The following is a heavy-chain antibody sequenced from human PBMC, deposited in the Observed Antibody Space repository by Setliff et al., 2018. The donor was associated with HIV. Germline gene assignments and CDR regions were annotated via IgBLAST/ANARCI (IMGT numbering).Heavy chain of an antibody. V-gene: IGHV1-46*01. D-gene: IGHD3-10*01. CDR2: INPSGGST. J-gene: IGHJ4*02. Sequence: ASVKVSCKASGYTFTRYYMHWVRQAPGQGLEWMGVINPSGGSTSYAQKFQGRVTMTEDTSTYTAYMELSGLRSEDTAVYYCATDRTQTGINMVRGRIVDPARYPLDYWGQGTLVTVSS. CDR1: GYTFTRYY. CDR3: ATDRTQTGINMVRGRIVDPARYPLDY.